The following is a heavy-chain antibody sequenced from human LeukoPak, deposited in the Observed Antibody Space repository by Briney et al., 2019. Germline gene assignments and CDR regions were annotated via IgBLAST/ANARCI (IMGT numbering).Heavy chain of an antibody. D-gene: IGHD3-22*01. CDR3: ARDRPYYDSSGYLGY. CDR1: GFTFSDYY. CDR2: ISSSGSTI. Sequence: GGSMRLSCAASGFTFSDYYMSWIRQAPGKGLERVSYISSSGSTIYYADSVKGRFTISRDNAKNSLYLQMNSLRAEDTAVYYCARDRPYYDSSGYLGYWGQGTLVTVSS. J-gene: IGHJ4*02. V-gene: IGHV3-11*01.